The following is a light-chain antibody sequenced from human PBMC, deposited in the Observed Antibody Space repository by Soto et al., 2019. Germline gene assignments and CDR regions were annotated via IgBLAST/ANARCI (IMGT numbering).Light chain of an antibody. CDR2: DAS. CDR1: QNIDNK. V-gene: IGKV3-15*01. CDR3: QQFHYRWT. J-gene: IGKJ1*01. Sequence: IAMTQSQATLSVSPGERATISGRASQNIDNKLVWYPQKPGQVPRILIYDASTRATGIQARFSGIGSGTEFTLTISSLPSEDFAFYDCQQFHYRWTFGQVTKLDIK.